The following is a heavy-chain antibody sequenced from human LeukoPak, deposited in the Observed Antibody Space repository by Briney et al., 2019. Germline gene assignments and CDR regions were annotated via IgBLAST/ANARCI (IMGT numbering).Heavy chain of an antibody. CDR2: IYYSGST. Sequence: PSQTLSLTCTVSGGSISSGGYYWSWIRQHPGKGLEWIGYIYYSGSTNYNPSLKSRVTISVDTSKNQFSLKLSSVTAADTAVYYCARDINWGFDYWGQGTLVTVSS. CDR3: ARDINWGFDY. D-gene: IGHD7-27*01. J-gene: IGHJ4*02. CDR1: GGSISSGGYY. V-gene: IGHV4-31*03.